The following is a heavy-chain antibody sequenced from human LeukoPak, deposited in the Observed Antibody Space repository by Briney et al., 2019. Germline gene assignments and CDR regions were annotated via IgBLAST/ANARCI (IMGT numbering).Heavy chain of an antibody. Sequence: GGSLRLSCAASGFTFSSYAMSWVRQAPGKGLEWVSAISGSGGSTYYADSVKGRFTISRDNSKNTVSMQMNSLRVEDTAVYYCARETLGSGLRAPDYWGRGALVTVSS. J-gene: IGHJ4*02. CDR1: GFTFSSYA. D-gene: IGHD7-27*01. CDR3: ARETLGSGLRAPDY. V-gene: IGHV3-23*01. CDR2: ISGSGGST.